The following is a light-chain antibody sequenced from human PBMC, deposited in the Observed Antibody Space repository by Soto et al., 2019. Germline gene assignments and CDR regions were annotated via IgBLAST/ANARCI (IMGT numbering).Light chain of an antibody. V-gene: IGKV1-5*03. CDR3: QQYNSYSGT. CDR1: QSISSW. Sequence: DIQMTQSPSTLSASVGDRVTITCRARQSISSWLAWYQQKPGKAPKLLIYKASSLESGVPSRFSGSGSGTEFTLTISSLQSDDFGTYYCQQYNSYSGTFGQGTKVEIK. J-gene: IGKJ1*01. CDR2: KAS.